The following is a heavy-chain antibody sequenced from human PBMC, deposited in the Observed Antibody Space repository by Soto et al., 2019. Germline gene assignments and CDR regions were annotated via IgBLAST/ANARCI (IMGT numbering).Heavy chain of an antibody. D-gene: IGHD3-10*01. V-gene: IGHV4-59*08. CDR2: IYYSGNT. CDR3: LTQGFGPLHGLVDV. Sequence: SETLSLTCTVSGDSINNYYWSWIRQPPGKGLEWIGYIYYSGNTSSNPSLKSRLTISVDTSQNQVSLKLASVTAADTAVYYCLTQGFGPLHGLVDVWGQGTTVTVSS. J-gene: IGHJ6*02. CDR1: GDSINNYY.